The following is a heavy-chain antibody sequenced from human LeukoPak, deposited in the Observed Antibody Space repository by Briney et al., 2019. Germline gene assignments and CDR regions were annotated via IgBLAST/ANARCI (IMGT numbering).Heavy chain of an antibody. CDR1: GGSFSGYY. D-gene: IGHD2-2*01. V-gene: IGHV4-34*01. CDR2: INHSGST. J-gene: IGHJ6*03. Sequence: SETLSLTCAVYGGSFSGYYWSWIRQPPGKGLEWIGEINHSGSTNYNPSLKSRVTISVDTSKNQFSLKLSSVTAADTAVYYCARGRRERYCSSTSCLQRYYYMDVWGRGTTVTVSS. CDR3: ARGRRERYCSSTSCLQRYYYMDV.